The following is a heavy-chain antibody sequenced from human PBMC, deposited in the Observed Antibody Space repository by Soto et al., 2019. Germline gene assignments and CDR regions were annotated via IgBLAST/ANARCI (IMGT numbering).Heavy chain of an antibody. J-gene: IGHJ4*02. CDR1: GHSITVDY. CDR3: ARSGQKYYYDSSGYYPLDY. Sequence: SSLKRSCKASGHSITVDYMDCLRQTHGQGLELMGWIIPIFGTANYAQKFQGRVTITADKSTSTAYMELSSLRSEDTAVYYCARSGQKYYYDSSGYYPLDYWGQGTLVTVSS. V-gene: IGHV1-69*06. CDR2: IIPIFGTA. D-gene: IGHD3-22*01.